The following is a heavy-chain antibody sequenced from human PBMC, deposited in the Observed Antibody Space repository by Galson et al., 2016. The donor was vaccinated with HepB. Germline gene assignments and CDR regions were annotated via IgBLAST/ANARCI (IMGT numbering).Heavy chain of an antibody. CDR3: VRSLEGYQQVVGYYYAMDV. Sequence: SLRLSCADSGFTFSSFGMHWVRQAPGKGLEWVAVISFDGNKKFYADSVKGRFTISRDNSKKTVSLQMNSLRPDDTAVYYCVRSLEGYQQVVGYYYAMDVWGQGTTVTVS. CDR2: ISFDGNKK. D-gene: IGHD1-26*01. J-gene: IGHJ6*02. V-gene: IGHV3-30*03. CDR1: GFTFSSFG.